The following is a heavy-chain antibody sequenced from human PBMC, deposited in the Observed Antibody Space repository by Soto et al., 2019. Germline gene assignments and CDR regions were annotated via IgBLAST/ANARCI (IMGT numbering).Heavy chain of an antibody. CDR1: GFNFKNAW. CDR2: IKSETDGGTT. D-gene: IGHD3-16*01. V-gene: IGHV3-15*07. CDR3: AGMKTY. J-gene: IGHJ4*02. Sequence: EVQQVESGGGLVKPGGSLRLSCAASGFNFKNAWMNWVRQAPGKGLEWVGRIKSETDGGTTDYAAPVKGRFTISRDDSKSTLFLQMNSLKTEDTGVYYCAGMKTYWGQGTPVTVSS.